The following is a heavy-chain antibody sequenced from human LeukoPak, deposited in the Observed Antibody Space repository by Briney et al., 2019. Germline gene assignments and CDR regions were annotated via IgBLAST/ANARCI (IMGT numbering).Heavy chain of an antibody. CDR2: IYYSGST. V-gene: IGHV4-61*01. CDR3: ARGPYYYDSSGYAYYYYGMDV. CDR1: GSSVSSGSYY. Sequence: PSETLSLTCTVSGSSVSSGSYYWSWIRQPPGKGLEWIGYIYYSGSTNYNPSLKSRVTISVDTSKNQFSLKLSSVTAADTAVYYCARGPYYYDSSGYAYYYYGMDVWGQGTRSPSP. J-gene: IGHJ6*02. D-gene: IGHD3-22*01.